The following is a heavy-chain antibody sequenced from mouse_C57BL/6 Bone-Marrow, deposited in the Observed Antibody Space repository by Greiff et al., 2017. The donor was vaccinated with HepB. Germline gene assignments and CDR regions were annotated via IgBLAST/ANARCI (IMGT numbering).Heavy chain of an antibody. CDR3: ANTWYFDV. J-gene: IGHJ1*03. Sequence: DVMLVESGGGLVKPGGSLKLSCAASGFTFSDYGMHWVRQAPEKGLEWVAYISSGSSTIYYADTVKGRFTISRDNAKNTLFLPMTSLRSEDTAMYYCANTWYFDVWGTGTTVTVSS. CDR1: GFTFSDYG. V-gene: IGHV5-17*01. CDR2: ISSGSSTI.